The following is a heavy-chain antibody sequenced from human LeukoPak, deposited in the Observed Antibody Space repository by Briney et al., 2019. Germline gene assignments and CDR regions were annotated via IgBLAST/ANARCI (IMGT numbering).Heavy chain of an antibody. D-gene: IGHD6-13*01. J-gene: IGHJ4*02. Sequence: QPGGSLRLSCAASGFTFSSYGMSWVRQAPGKGLEWVSAISGSGGSTYYADSVKGRFTISRDNSKNTLYLQMNSLRAEDTAVYYCAKDFARYSSSWYVDYWGQGTLVTVSS. CDR3: AKDFARYSSSWYVDY. V-gene: IGHV3-23*01. CDR2: ISGSGGST. CDR1: GFTFSSYG.